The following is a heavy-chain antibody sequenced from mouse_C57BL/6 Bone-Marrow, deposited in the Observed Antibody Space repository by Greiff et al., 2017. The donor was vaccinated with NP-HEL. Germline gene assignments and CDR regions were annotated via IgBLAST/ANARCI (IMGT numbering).Heavy chain of an antibody. D-gene: IGHD1-1*01. CDR3: AKMDDYYGVAAGYFDF. Sequence: QVQLQQSGAELVKPGASVKISCKASGYAFSSYWMNWVKQRPGKGLEWIGQIYHGDGDTNYNGKFKGKATLTADKSSSTAYMQLSSLTSEDSAVYFCAKMDDYYGVAAGYFDFWGTGTTVTVSS. CDR1: GYAFSSYW. V-gene: IGHV1-80*01. CDR2: IYHGDGDT. J-gene: IGHJ1*03.